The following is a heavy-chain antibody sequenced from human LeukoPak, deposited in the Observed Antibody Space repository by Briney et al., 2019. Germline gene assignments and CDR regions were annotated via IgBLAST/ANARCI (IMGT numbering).Heavy chain of an antibody. CDR1: GGSFSGYY. CDR2: INHSGST. CDR3: ARTGNTMVRGVIDY. J-gene: IGHJ4*02. V-gene: IGHV4-34*01. Sequence: SETLPLTCAVYGGSFSGYYWSWIRQPPGKGLEWIGEINHSGSTNYNPSLKSRVTISVDTSKNQFSLKLSSVTAADTAVYYCARTGNTMVRGVIDYWGQGTLVTVSS. D-gene: IGHD3-10*01.